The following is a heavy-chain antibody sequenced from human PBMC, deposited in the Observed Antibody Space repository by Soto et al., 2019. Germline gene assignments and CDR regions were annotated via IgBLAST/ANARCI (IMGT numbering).Heavy chain of an antibody. CDR3: ARHRRDTAMVKVYYYGMDV. D-gene: IGHD5-18*01. V-gene: IGHV4-39*01. CDR1: GGSISSSSYY. J-gene: IGHJ6*02. Sequence: KPSETLSLTCTVSGGSISSSSYYWGWIRQPPGKGLEWIGSIYYSGSTYYNPSLKSRVTISVDTSKNQFSLKLSSVTAADTAVYYCARHRRDTAMVKVYYYGMDVWGQGTTVTVSS. CDR2: IYYSGST.